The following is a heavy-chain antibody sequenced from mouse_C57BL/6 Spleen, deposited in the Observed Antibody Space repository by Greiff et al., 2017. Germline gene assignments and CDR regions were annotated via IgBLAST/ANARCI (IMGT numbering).Heavy chain of an antibody. CDR3: TRDGTVEATGLDY. J-gene: IGHJ2*01. CDR2: ISSGSDYI. CDR1: GFTFSSYA. D-gene: IGHD1-1*01. Sequence: EVQRVESGEGLVKPGGSLKLSCAASGFTFSSYAMSWVRQTPEKRLEWVAYISSGSDYIYYADTVKGRFTITRDNARNTQYLQMSSLKSEDTAMYYCTRDGTVEATGLDYWGQGTTLTVSS. V-gene: IGHV5-9-1*02.